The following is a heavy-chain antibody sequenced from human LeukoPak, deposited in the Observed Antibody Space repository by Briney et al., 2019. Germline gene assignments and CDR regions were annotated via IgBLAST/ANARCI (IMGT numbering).Heavy chain of an antibody. CDR3: AREATTYYYDSSGYSFDY. J-gene: IGHJ4*02. CDR1: GGTFSSYA. CDR2: IIPIFGTA. D-gene: IGHD3-22*01. Sequence: SVKVSCKASGGTFSSYATSWVRQAPGQGLEWMGGIIPIFGTANYAQKFQGRVTITADESTSTAYMELSSLRSEDTAVYYCAREATTYYYDSSGYSFDYWGQGTLVTVSS. V-gene: IGHV1-69*13.